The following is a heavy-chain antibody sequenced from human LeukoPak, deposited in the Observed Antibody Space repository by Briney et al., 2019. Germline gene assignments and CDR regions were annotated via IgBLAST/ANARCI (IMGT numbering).Heavy chain of an antibody. CDR2: LYHSDSA. Sequence: KPSETLSLTCAVSGYSISNGYYWVWIRQPPVRGLEWLGSLYHSDSAYYNTSLRSRVSMSVDTSKNQFSLTLSFVTAADTAVYFCARQHDSYYYYYIDVWGSGTTVTVSS. CDR1: GYSISNGYY. J-gene: IGHJ6*03. CDR3: ARQHDSYYYYYIDV. V-gene: IGHV4-38-2*01.